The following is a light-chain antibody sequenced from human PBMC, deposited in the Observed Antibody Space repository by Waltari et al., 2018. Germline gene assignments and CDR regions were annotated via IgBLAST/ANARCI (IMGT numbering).Light chain of an antibody. Sequence: QSALTQPASVSGSPGQSITLSCTGTSSDVGSYNLVSWYQQHPGKVPKLIIYEDTKRPSGVSERFSGSKSGNTASLTISGRQAEDEADYHCCAHAGSGIWVFGGGTKLTVL. CDR1: SSDVGSYNL. J-gene: IGLJ3*02. CDR3: CAHAGSGIWV. CDR2: EDT. V-gene: IGLV2-23*01.